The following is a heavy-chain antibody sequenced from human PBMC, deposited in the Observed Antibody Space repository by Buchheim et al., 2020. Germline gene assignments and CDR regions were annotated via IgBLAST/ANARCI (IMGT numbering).Heavy chain of an antibody. D-gene: IGHD6-13*01. Sequence: EVQLVESGGGLVQPGGSLRLSCAASGFTYSSYWMSWVRQAPGKGLEWVANIKQDGSEKYYVDSVKGRFTISRDNAKNSLYLQMNSLRAEDTAVYYCARDSSSSKLYYYYGMDVWGQGTT. CDR3: ARDSSSSKLYYYYGMDV. CDR2: IKQDGSEK. V-gene: IGHV3-7*03. J-gene: IGHJ6*02. CDR1: GFTYSSYW.